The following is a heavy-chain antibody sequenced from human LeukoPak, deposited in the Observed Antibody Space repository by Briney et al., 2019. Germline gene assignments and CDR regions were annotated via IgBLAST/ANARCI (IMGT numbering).Heavy chain of an antibody. V-gene: IGHV4-39*07. CDR1: GDSIRSSSYY. D-gene: IGHD3-9*01. Sequence: SETLSLTCTVSGDSIRSSSYYWGWIRQPPGKGLEWIGSIYYSGNTNYNPPLKSRVTISVDTSKNQFSLKLSSVTAADTAVYYCASLAPLRYFDSTPPNFDYWGQGTLVTVSS. CDR2: IYYSGNT. J-gene: IGHJ4*02. CDR3: ASLAPLRYFDSTPPNFDY.